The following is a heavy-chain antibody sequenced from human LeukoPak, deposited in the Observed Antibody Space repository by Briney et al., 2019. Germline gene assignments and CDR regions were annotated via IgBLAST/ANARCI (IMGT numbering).Heavy chain of an antibody. CDR1: GHTFTGYH. CDR3: ARDQGSLTRSWYTGY. V-gene: IGHV1-2*06. CDR2: INPYSGDT. D-gene: IGHD6-13*01. Sequence: SVKVSCKASGHTFTGYHIHWVRQAPGQGLEWMGRINPYSGDTNFAQKFQGRVTMTRDTSITTAYMDLSSLTPDDTAVYFCARDQGSLTRSWYTGYWGQGTQVTVSS. J-gene: IGHJ4*02.